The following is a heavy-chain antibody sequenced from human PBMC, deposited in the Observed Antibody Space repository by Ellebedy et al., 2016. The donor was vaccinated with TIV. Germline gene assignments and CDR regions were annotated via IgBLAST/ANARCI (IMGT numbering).Heavy chain of an antibody. Sequence: GGSLRLXXAASGFTFSSYSMNWVRQAPGKGLEWVSSISSSSSYIYYADSVKGRFTISRDNAKNSLYLQMNSLRAEDTAVYYCARELITMVQNWFDPWGQGTLVTAPS. V-gene: IGHV3-21*01. CDR3: ARELITMVQNWFDP. D-gene: IGHD3-10*01. J-gene: IGHJ5*02. CDR1: GFTFSSYS. CDR2: ISSSSSYI.